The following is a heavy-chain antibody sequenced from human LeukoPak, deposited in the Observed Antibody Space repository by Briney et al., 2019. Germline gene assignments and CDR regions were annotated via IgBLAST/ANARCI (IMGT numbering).Heavy chain of an antibody. Sequence: SETLSLICTVSGGSISSYYWSWIRQPPGKGLEWIGYIYYSGSTNYNPSLKSRVTISVDTSKNQFSLKLSSVTAADTAVYYCAREVVEYSSSRFWFDPWGQGTLVTVSS. CDR1: GGSISSYY. D-gene: IGHD6-6*01. J-gene: IGHJ5*02. V-gene: IGHV4-59*01. CDR3: AREVVEYSSSRFWFDP. CDR2: IYYSGST.